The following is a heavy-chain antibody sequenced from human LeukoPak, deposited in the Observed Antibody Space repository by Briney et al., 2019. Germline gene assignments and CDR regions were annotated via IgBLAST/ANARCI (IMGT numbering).Heavy chain of an antibody. CDR1: GFTFSTFY. CDR2: ISGSGDYT. D-gene: IGHD3-3*01. Sequence: PGGSLRLSCAASGFTFSTFYMSWVRQAPGKGLEWVSYISGSGDYTLYATSVKGRFTISRDNANASAYLEMSNLRAEDTAVYYCRSVPFGYGMDVWGQGTTVIVSS. CDR3: RSVPFGYGMDV. J-gene: IGHJ6*02. V-gene: IGHV3-11*03.